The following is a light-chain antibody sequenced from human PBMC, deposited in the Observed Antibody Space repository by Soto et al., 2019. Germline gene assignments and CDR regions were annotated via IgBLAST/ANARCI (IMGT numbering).Light chain of an antibody. J-gene: IGKJ5*01. CDR3: QQHTNWPPIT. CDR2: HTS. Sequence: VLTQSPATLSLSPGERATLSCRASQTFNNYLAWYQQKPGQAPRLIIYHTSNRATGIAARFSGSGSGTDFTLTISSLEPEYFAVYYCQQHTNWPPITFGQGTRLEIK. CDR1: QTFNNY. V-gene: IGKV3-11*01.